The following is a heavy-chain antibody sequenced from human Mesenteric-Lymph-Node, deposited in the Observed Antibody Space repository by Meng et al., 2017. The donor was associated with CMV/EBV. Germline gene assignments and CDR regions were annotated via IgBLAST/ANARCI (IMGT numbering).Heavy chain of an antibody. D-gene: IGHD3-9*01. Sequence: WGAGLWHASDTLSVTCAFYGGSVSGYYWTWIRQSPEKGLEWIGEINHSGSTTYNPSFTSRIIISVDTSTNQISLNMSSVTAADTAVYYCARGSSYDILTGYFDYWGQGALVTVSS. CDR1: GGSVSGYY. CDR2: INHSGST. V-gene: IGHV4-34*01. CDR3: ARGSSYDILTGYFDY. J-gene: IGHJ4*02.